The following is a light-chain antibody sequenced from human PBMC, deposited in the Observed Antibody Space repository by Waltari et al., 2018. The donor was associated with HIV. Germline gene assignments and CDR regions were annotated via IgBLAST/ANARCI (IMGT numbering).Light chain of an antibody. V-gene: IGLV1-40*01. CDR2: ENN. CDR1: SSNIGAGYD. J-gene: IGLJ2*01. CDR3: QSYDSSLTGSV. Sequence: QSVLTQPPSVSGAPGQRVTISCTGSSSNIGAGYDVHWYQQVPGTAPKLLIYENNNRPSGVPDRFSASKSGASPSLAITGLQAEDEADYYCQSYDSSLTGSVFGGGTKLTVL.